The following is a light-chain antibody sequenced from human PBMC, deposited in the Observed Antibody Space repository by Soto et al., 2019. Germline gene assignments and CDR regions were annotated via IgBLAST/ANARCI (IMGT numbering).Light chain of an antibody. V-gene: IGLV4-60*03. CDR1: SGHSSYI. CDR3: ETWESNTRV. J-gene: IGLJ2*01. CDR2: LERSGSY. Sequence: QPVLTQSSSASASLGSSVKLTCTLSSGHSSYIIAWHQQQPGKAPRYLMKLERSGSYNKGSGVPDRFSGSSSGADRYLTISNLQSEDEADYYCETWESNTRVFGGGTKLTVL.